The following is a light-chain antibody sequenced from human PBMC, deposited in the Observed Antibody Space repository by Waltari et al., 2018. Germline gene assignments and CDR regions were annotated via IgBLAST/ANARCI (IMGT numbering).Light chain of an antibody. J-gene: IGKJ4*01. Sequence: DVVMTHSPLPLAVTRGQPASLACRSSQSLVHSTGNTHLKWYLQRPGQSPRRLIYNGCTRDSGVPDRFSGSGSGTDFTLMISRVEAEDVGVYYCMQSTHWPLTFGGGTKVEIK. CDR1: QSLVHSTGNTH. CDR2: NGC. V-gene: IGKV2-30*02. CDR3: MQSTHWPLT.